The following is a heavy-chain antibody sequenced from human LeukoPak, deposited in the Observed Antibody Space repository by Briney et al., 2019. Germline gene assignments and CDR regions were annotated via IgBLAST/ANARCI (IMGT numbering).Heavy chain of an antibody. Sequence: SETLSLTCIVSGGSISSSRFYWGWIRQPPGKGLEWIGTIYYSGTTYYNPSLKSRATISADTSKNQFPLNLSSVTAADTGVYYCARHVSSVRRRVVVTSVWYFHRGGRDTVVTVSS. CDR2: IYYSGTT. CDR3: ARHVSSVRRRVVVTSVWYFHR. CDR1: GGSISSSRFY. J-gene: IGHJ2*01. V-gene: IGHV4-39*01. D-gene: IGHD2-21*02.